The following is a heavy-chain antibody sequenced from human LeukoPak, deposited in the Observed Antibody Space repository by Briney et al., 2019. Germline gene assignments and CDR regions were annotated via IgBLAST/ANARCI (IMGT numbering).Heavy chain of an antibody. CDR1: GYTFTGYY. CDR3: ARVPGYGGNSHFDL. V-gene: IGHV1-2*02. CDR2: IKPNSGGT. D-gene: IGHD4-23*01. Sequence: ASVKVSCKASGYTFTGYYMHWVRQAPGQGLEWMRWIKPNSGGTNYAQKFQGRVTMTRDTSISTAYMELSRLRSDDTAVYYCARVPGYGGNSHFDLWGRGTLVTVSS. J-gene: IGHJ2*01.